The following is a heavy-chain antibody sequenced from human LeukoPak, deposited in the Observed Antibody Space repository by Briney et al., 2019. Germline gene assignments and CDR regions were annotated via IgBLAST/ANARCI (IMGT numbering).Heavy chain of an antibody. CDR1: GFTFDDYT. Sequence: GGSLRLSCAASGFTFDDYTMHWVRHPPGKGLEWVSLINWDGDITEYADSVKGRFTISREKSKNSLFLQMNRLRTEDTALYYCAKGNILAGPPVSWGQGTLVTVSS. CDR2: INWDGDIT. CDR3: AKGNILAGPPVS. J-gene: IGHJ5*02. V-gene: IGHV3-43*01. D-gene: IGHD3-9*01.